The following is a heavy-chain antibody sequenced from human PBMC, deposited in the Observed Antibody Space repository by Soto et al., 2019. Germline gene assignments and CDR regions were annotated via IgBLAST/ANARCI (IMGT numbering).Heavy chain of an antibody. Sequence: EVQLVESGGGLVQPGGSLRLSCAASGFTFSRYSMNWVRQAPGKGLERVSYISSSSSTIYYADSVKSRFTISRDNAKNSLYLQMNSLRAEDTAVYYCASSYYYGRVACFDYWGQGTLVTVSS. D-gene: IGHD3-22*01. CDR3: ASSYYYGRVACFDY. J-gene: IGHJ4*02. CDR1: GFTFSRYS. V-gene: IGHV3-48*01. CDR2: ISSSSSTI.